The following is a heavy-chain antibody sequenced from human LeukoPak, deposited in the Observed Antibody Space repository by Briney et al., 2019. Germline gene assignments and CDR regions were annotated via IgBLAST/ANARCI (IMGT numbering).Heavy chain of an antibody. D-gene: IGHD3-22*01. CDR3: ASPPYDSSGN. CDR2: ISYDGSNK. V-gene: IGHV3-30*01. CDR1: GFTFSSYA. J-gene: IGHJ4*02. Sequence: PGRSLRLSCAASGFTFSSYAMHWVRQAPGKGLEWVAVISYDGSNKYYADSVKGRFTISRDNSKNTLYLQMNSLRAEDTAVYYCASPPYDSSGNWGQGTLVTVSS.